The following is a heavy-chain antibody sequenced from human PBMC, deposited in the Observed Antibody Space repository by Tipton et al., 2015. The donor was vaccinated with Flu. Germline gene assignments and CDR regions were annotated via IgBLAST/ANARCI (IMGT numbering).Heavy chain of an antibody. J-gene: IGHJ5*02. V-gene: IGHV4-4*07. CDR3: ATSTRIPRTALFMAPES. D-gene: IGHD5-18*01. CDR2: VYASGTT. Sequence: TLSLTCPVSGDIINTHSWHWIRQSAGNRLEWIGRVYASGTTNYNPSLKSRVTMSVDMSKKQFNLNLTSVTVADSAVYYCATSTRIPRTALFMAPESWGQGTLVSVSS. CDR1: GDIINTHS.